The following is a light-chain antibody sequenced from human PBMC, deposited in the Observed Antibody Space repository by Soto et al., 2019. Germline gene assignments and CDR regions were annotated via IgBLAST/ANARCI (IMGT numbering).Light chain of an antibody. CDR2: SNN. V-gene: IGLV1-44*01. CDR3: AAWDDSLNGVV. J-gene: IGLJ2*01. Sequence: QSVLTQPPSASGTPGQRVTISCSGNSSNIGSNTVNWYHQVPGTAPKLLIYSNNQWPSGVPDRFSGSKSGTSASLAISGLQSEDEADYYCAAWDDSLNGVVFGGGTKLTVL. CDR1: SSNIGSNT.